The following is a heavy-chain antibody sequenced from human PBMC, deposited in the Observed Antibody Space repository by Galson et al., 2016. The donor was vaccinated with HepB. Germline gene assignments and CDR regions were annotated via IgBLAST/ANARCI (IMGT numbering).Heavy chain of an antibody. CDR2: ISYDGSNK. Sequence: SLRLSCAASGFTFSNYGVHWVRQAPGKGLQWVAVISYDGSNKYYADSVKGRFTISRDNSKNTLYLQMNSLRAEDTAVYYRAKDRSYYGSGRNIRLDYWGQGALVTVSS. D-gene: IGHD3-10*01. J-gene: IGHJ4*02. V-gene: IGHV3-30*18. CDR3: AKDRSYYGSGRNIRLDY. CDR1: GFTFSNYG.